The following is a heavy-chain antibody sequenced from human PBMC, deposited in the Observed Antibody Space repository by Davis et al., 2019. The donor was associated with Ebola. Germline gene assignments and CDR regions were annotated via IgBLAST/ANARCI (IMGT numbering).Heavy chain of an antibody. D-gene: IGHD3-3*01. CDR3: ARDQRITIFGVVSANHYYYYGMDV. J-gene: IGHJ6*02. Sequence: GGSLRLSCAASGFTFSSYSMNWVRQAPGKGLEWVSSISSSSSYIYYADSVKGRFTISRDNAKNSLYLQMNSLRAEDTAVYYCARDQRITIFGVVSANHYYYYGMDVWGQGTTVTVSS. V-gene: IGHV3-21*01. CDR2: ISSSSSYI. CDR1: GFTFSSYS.